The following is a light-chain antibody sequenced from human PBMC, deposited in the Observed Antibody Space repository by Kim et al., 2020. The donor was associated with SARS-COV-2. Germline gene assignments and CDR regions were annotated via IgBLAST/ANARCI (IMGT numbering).Light chain of an antibody. CDR3: QSYDSSLSGWV. CDR2: GNN. J-gene: IGLJ3*02. Sequence: QSVLTQPPSVSGAPGQRVTISCTGSSSNIGAGYDVHWYQQLPGTAPKLLIYGNNNRPSGVPDRCSGSKSGTSASLAIIGLQAEDEADYYCQSYDSSLSGWVFGGGTKLTVL. V-gene: IGLV1-40*01. CDR1: SSNIGAGYD.